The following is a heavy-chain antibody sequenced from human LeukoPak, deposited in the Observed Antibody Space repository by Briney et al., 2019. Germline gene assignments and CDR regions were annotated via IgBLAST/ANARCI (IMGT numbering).Heavy chain of an antibody. Sequence: GESLKISCKGSGYSFTSYWISWVRQMPGKGLEWMGRIDPSDSYTNYSPSFQGHVTISADKSISTAYLQWSSLTASDTAMYYCAKDGIAAAESDYWGQGTLVTVSS. D-gene: IGHD6-13*01. CDR2: IDPSDSYT. J-gene: IGHJ4*02. V-gene: IGHV5-10-1*01. CDR1: GYSFTSYW. CDR3: AKDGIAAAESDY.